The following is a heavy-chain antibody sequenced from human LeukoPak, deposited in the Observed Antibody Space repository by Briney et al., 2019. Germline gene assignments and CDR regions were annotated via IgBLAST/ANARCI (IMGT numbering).Heavy chain of an antibody. J-gene: IGHJ4*02. CDR3: ARDGRPLDY. CDR1: GFTFSSYW. CDR2: INHNGNVN. V-gene: IGHV3-7*03. Sequence: GGSLRLSCAASGFTFSSYWMNWARQAPGKGLEWVASINHNGNVNYYVDSVKGRFTISRDNAKNSLYLQMSNLRVEDTAVYYCARDGRPLDYWGQGTLVTVSS.